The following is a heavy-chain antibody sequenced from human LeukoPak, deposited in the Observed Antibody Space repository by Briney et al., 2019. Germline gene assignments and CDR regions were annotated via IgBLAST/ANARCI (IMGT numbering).Heavy chain of an antibody. J-gene: IGHJ4*02. Sequence: GGSLRLSCAASGLTFSDYYMSWIRQAPGKGLEWVSYISSSSSYTNYADSVKGRFTISRDNAKNSLYLQMNSLRAEDTAVYYCARERIAAAGTPFDYWGRGTLVTVSS. CDR1: GLTFSDYY. CDR2: ISSSSSYT. V-gene: IGHV3-11*06. CDR3: ARERIAAAGTPFDY. D-gene: IGHD6-13*01.